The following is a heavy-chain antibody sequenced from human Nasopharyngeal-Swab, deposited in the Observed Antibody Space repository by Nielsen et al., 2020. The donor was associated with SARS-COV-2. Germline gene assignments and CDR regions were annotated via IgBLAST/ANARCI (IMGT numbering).Heavy chain of an antibody. CDR1: GGTFSSYA. D-gene: IGHD3-10*01. Sequence: SVKVSCKASGGTFSSYAISWVRQAPGQGLEWMGGIIPIFGTANYVQKFQGRVTITADESTSTAYMELSSLRSEDTAVYYCARDTLWFGELLSQGGWFDPWGQGTLVTVSS. V-gene: IGHV1-69*13. J-gene: IGHJ5*02. CDR2: IIPIFGTA. CDR3: ARDTLWFGELLSQGGWFDP.